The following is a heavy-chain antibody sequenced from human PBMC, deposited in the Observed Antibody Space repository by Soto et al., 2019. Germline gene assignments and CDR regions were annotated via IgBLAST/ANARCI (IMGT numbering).Heavy chain of an antibody. CDR1: GFIFSTSGSAFSRYA. CDR3: ATPAYDY. J-gene: IGHJ4*02. Sequence: PGGSLRLSCAASGFIFSTSGSAFSRYAMIWVRQTPGKALEWVSSISGSGVRTYYSDSVRGRFTISRDNSKDRLYLEMNSVRAEDTAVYYCATPAYDYWGQGTLVTVSS. V-gene: IGHV3-23*01. D-gene: IGHD3-16*01. CDR2: ISGSGVRT.